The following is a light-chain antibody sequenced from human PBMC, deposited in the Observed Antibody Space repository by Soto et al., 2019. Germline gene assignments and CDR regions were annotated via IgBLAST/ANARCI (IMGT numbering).Light chain of an antibody. CDR3: QHYDNLHTLT. J-gene: IGKJ4*01. V-gene: IGKV3-20*01. Sequence: VMTQAPSTLSVAPGERATLYCGDSQNVSGGELAWYQQKPGQAPRLLISAASRRATGVPDRFSGSGSGTDFTLTISRLEPPDSAVYYCQHYDNLHTLTFGGGTKVDIK. CDR2: AAS. CDR1: QNVSGGE.